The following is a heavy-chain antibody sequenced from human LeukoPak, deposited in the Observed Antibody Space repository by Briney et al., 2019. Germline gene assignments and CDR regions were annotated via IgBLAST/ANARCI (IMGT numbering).Heavy chain of an antibody. CDR1: VFTFSSYA. D-gene: IGHD3-22*01. CDR2: ISSNGGST. Sequence: GGSLRLSCAASVFTFSSYAMHWVRQAPGKGLEYVSAISSNGGSTYYANSVKGRFTISRDNSKNTLYLQMGSLRAEDMAVYYCARGYYDSSGYYYVGYFQHWGQGTLVTVSS. CDR3: ARGYYDSSGYYYVGYFQH. J-gene: IGHJ1*01. V-gene: IGHV3-64*01.